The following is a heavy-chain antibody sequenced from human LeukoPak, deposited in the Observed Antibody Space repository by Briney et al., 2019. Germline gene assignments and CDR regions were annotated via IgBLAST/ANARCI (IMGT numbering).Heavy chain of an antibody. Sequence: GGSLRLSCAASGFTFSSYWMSWVRQAPGQGLEWVANIKQDGSEKYYVDSVKGRFTTSRDNTKNSLYLQMNSLRAEDTAVYYCARIRDDFWSGYAYYFDYWGQGTLVTVSS. CDR1: GFTFSSYW. J-gene: IGHJ4*02. D-gene: IGHD3-3*01. V-gene: IGHV3-7*01. CDR3: ARIRDDFWSGYAYYFDY. CDR2: IKQDGSEK.